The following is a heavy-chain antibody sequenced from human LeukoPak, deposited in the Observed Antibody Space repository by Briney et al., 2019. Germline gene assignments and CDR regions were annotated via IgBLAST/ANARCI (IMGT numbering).Heavy chain of an antibody. CDR3: ARGLVVVVIAPLGY. CDR1: GGTFSSYA. CDR2: IIPISGTA. J-gene: IGHJ4*02. Sequence: ASVKVSCKASGGTFSSYAISWVRQAPGQGLEWMGGIIPISGTANYAQKFQGRVTITADESTSTAYMELSSLRSEDTAVYYCARGLVVVVIAPLGYWGQGTLVTVSS. D-gene: IGHD2-21*01. V-gene: IGHV1-69*13.